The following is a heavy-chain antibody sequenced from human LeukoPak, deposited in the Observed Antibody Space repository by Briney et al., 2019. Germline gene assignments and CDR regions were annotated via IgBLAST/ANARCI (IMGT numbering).Heavy chain of an antibody. V-gene: IGHV4-4*09. CDR1: GGSISSYY. CDR2: IYTSGST. J-gene: IGHJ6*03. Sequence: NTSETLSLTCTVSGGSISSYYWSWIRQPPGKGLEWIGYIYTSGSTNYNPSLKSRVTISVDTSKNQFSLKLSSVTAAETAVYYCARHKARRYVDVWGKGTTVTVSS. CDR3: ARHKARRYVDV.